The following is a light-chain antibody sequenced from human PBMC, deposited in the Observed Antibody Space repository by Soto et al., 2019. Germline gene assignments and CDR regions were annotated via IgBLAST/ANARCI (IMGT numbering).Light chain of an antibody. CDR2: GAS. CDR1: QSVSSSY. J-gene: IGKJ1*01. V-gene: IGKV3-20*01. CDR3: QLYGSSPRT. Sequence: EIVLTQSPGTLSLSPGERATLSCRASQSVSSSYLAWYQQKPGQAPRLLIYGASSRATGIPDRFSGSGSGTDFTLTISRLEPEYFAVYSCQLYGSSPRTFGQGIKV.